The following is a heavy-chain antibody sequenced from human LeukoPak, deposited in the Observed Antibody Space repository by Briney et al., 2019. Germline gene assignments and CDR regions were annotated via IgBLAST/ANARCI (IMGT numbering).Heavy chain of an antibody. J-gene: IGHJ5*02. CDR2: IIPIFGTA. D-gene: IGHD3-10*01. CDR1: GGTFSSYA. CDR3: ARALLWFGELRRFDP. Sequence: SVKVSCKASGGTFSSYAISWVRQAPGQGLEWMGGIIPIFGTANYAQKFQGRVTITADKSTSTAYMELSSLRSEDTAVYYCARALLWFGELRRFDPWGQGTLVTVSS. V-gene: IGHV1-69*06.